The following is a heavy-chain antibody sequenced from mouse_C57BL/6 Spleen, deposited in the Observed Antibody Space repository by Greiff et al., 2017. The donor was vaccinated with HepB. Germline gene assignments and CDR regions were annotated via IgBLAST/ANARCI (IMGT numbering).Heavy chain of an antibody. CDR1: GYTFTSYW. J-gene: IGHJ3*01. D-gene: IGHD2-4*01. CDR3: ASKGRIYYDCDGLFAY. CDR2: INPSNGGT. V-gene: IGHV1-53*01. Sequence: QVQLQQSGTELVKPGASVKLSCKASGYTFTSYWMHWVKQRPGQGLEWIGNINPSNGGTNYNEKFKSKATLTVDKSSSTAYMQLSSLTSEDSAVYYCASKGRIYYDCDGLFAYWGQGTLVTVSA.